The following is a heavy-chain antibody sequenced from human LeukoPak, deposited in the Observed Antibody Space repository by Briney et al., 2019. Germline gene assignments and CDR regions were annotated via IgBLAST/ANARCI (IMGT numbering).Heavy chain of an antibody. CDR2: IIPIFGTA. V-gene: IGHV1-69*13. J-gene: IGHJ4*02. CDR1: GGTFSSYA. CDR3: ARVGEEYCGGDCYSDFDY. D-gene: IGHD2-21*02. Sequence: SVKVSCKASGGTFSSYAISWVRQAPGQGLEWMGGIIPIFGTANYAQKFQGRVTITADESTSTAYMELSSLRSEDTAVYYCARVGEEYCGGDCYSDFDYWGQGTLVTVSS.